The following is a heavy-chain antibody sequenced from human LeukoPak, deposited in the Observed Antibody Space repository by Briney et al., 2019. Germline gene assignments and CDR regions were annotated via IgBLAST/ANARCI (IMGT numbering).Heavy chain of an antibody. J-gene: IGHJ4*02. CDR3: ARDRHDYDSSGYYYVDY. CDR1: GGSISSYY. Sequence: SETLSLTCTVSGGSISSYYWSWIRQPAGKGLEWIGRVYTSGSTNYNPSLKSRVTMSVDTSKSQFSLKLSSVTAADTAVYYCARDRHDYDSSGYYYVDYWGQGTLVTVSS. V-gene: IGHV4-4*07. D-gene: IGHD3-22*01. CDR2: VYTSGST.